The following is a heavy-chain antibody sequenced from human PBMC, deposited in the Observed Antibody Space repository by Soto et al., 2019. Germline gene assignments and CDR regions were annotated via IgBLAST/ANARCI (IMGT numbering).Heavy chain of an antibody. Sequence: ESLKISCRTSVYKFTSSCIAWVRQIPGKGLEWMGIIFPSDSDTRYSPSFQGQVTISADRSTSTVFLQWASLKASDTAVYFCARKDKSGYFNWFDPWGQGTLVTVSS. CDR1: VYKFTSSC. CDR3: ARKDKSGYFNWFDP. J-gene: IGHJ5*02. V-gene: IGHV5-51*01. D-gene: IGHD3-22*01. CDR2: IFPSDSDT.